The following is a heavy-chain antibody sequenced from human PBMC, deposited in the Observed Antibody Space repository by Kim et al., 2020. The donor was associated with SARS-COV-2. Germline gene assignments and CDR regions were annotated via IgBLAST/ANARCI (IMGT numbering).Heavy chain of an antibody. J-gene: IGHJ4*02. D-gene: IGHD3-10*01. V-gene: IGHV4-39*07. Sequence: SETLSLTCTVSGGSISSSSYYWGWIRQPPGKGLEWIGSIYYSGSTYYNPSLKSRVTISVDTSKNQFSLKLSSVTAADTAVYYCATQAPLYGSGSNNFDYWGQGTLVTVSS. CDR1: GGSISSSSYY. CDR3: ATQAPLYGSGSNNFDY. CDR2: IYYSGST.